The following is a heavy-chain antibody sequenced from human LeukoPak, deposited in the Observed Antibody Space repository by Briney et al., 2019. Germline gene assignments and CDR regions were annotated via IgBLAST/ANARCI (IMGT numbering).Heavy chain of an antibody. V-gene: IGHV1-3*01. CDR2: INAGNGNT. J-gene: IGHJ4*02. Sequence: ASVEVSCKASGYTFTSYAMHWVRQAPGQRPEWMGWINAGNGNTKYSQKFQGRVTITRDTSASTAYMELSSLRSEDTAVYYCARVLGNSVFDYWGQGTLVTVSS. D-gene: IGHD4-23*01. CDR1: GYTFTSYA. CDR3: ARVLGNSVFDY.